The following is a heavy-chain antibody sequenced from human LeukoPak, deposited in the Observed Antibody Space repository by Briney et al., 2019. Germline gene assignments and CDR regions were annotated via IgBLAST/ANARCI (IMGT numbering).Heavy chain of an antibody. D-gene: IGHD6-6*01. CDR3: ARGRSAGGQLVGPSYFGY. J-gene: IGHJ4*02. CDR1: GFTFSSYW. Sequence: GGSLRLSCAASGFTFSSYWMSCVRQAPGKGLEWVANIKQDGSEKYYVDSVKGRFTISRDNAKNSLYLQMNSLRGEDTAVYYCARGRSAGGQLVGPSYFGYWGQGTLVTVSS. V-gene: IGHV3-7*01. CDR2: IKQDGSEK.